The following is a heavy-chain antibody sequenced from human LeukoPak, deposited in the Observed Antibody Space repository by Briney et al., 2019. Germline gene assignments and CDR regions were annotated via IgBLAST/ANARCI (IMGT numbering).Heavy chain of an antibody. V-gene: IGHV3-23*01. Sequence: PGGSLRLSCSASGFTFSNYAMSWVRQAPGKGLEWVSALTGGGDPYYADSVKGRFSISRDNSKNTPYLQMNSLRAEDTGVYYCAKVIALDTSMGIFDHWGQGTLVTVSS. CDR3: AKVIALDTSMGIFDH. CDR1: GFTFSNYA. J-gene: IGHJ4*02. CDR2: LTGGGDP. D-gene: IGHD5-18*01.